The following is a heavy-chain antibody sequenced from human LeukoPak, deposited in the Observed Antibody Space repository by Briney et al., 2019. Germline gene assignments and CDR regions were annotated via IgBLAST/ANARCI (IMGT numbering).Heavy chain of an antibody. D-gene: IGHD6-6*01. CDR2: ISYDGSNK. J-gene: IGHJ3*02. CDR3: AKDVADAARPSDAFDI. CDR1: GFTFSSYA. V-gene: IGHV3-30-3*01. Sequence: PGGSLRLSCAASGFTFSSYAMHWVRQAPGKGLEWVAVISYDGSNKYYADSVKGRFTISRDNAKNSLYLQMNSLRAEDTALYYCAKDVADAARPSDAFDIWGQGTMVTVSS.